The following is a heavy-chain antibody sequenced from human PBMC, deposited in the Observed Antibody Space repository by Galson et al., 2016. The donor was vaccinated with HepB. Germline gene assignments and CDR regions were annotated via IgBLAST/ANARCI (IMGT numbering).Heavy chain of an antibody. J-gene: IGHJ4*02. D-gene: IGHD2-15*01. CDR1: GFSLSTTGEA. CDR3: AHRRSGYCNTVNCLYFDY. CDR2: IHWNDDK. V-gene: IGHV2-5*01. Sequence: PALVKPTQTLTLTCTFSGFSLSTTGEAVGWTRQPPGKALEWLALIHWNDDKRYNPSLKSRLTITKDTSKNQVVLTVTNMDPVDTATYFCAHRRSGYCNTVNCLYFDYWGQGTLATVSS.